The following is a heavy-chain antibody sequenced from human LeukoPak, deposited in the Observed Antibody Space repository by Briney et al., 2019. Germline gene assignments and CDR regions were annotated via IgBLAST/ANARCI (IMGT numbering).Heavy chain of an antibody. V-gene: IGHV3-30*02. CDR1: GFTFSSYG. Sequence: PGGSLRLSCAASGFTFSSYGMHWVRQAPGKGLEWVAFIRYDGSNKYYADSVKGRFTISRDNSKNTLYLQMNSLRAEDTAVYYCAKGRYCSGGSCSEDYFDYWGQGTLVTVSS. J-gene: IGHJ4*02. D-gene: IGHD2-15*01. CDR2: IRYDGSNK. CDR3: AKGRYCSGGSCSEDYFDY.